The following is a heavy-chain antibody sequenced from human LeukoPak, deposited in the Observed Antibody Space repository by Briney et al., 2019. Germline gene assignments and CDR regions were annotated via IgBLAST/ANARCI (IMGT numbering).Heavy chain of an antibody. CDR3: ASGRHDFLH. J-gene: IGHJ4*02. CDR1: GFVFSTYW. Sequence: LLGSLRLSCAASGFVFSTYWMTWVRQAPGKGLEWVANINLDGTEEHYVDSSLKGRFTISRDNAKNSLYLQMTSLRVEDTAVYYCASGRHDFLHWGQGTLVTVSS. D-gene: IGHD3/OR15-3a*01. V-gene: IGHV3-7*01. CDR2: INLDGTEE.